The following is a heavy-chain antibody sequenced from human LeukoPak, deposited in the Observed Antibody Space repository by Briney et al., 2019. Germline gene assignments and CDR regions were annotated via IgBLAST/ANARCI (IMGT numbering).Heavy chain of an antibody. CDR2: ISTNGVTT. CDR1: GFTFRSYD. CDR3: ASSTYSSSHTDAFDI. J-gene: IGHJ3*02. V-gene: IGHV3-64*02. D-gene: IGHD6-13*01. Sequence: GGSLRLSCATSGFTFRSYDMYWVRQAPGKGLEYASGISTNGVTTYYADSVKGRFTISRDNSKNTLYLQMNSLRAEDTAVYYCASSTYSSSHTDAFDIWGQGTMVTVSS.